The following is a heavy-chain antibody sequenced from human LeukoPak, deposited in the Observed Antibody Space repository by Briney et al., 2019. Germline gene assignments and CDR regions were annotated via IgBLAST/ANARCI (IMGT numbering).Heavy chain of an antibody. V-gene: IGHV1-2*04. J-gene: IGHJ4*02. CDR3: ASERELLSFDY. Sequence: ASVKVSCKASGYTFTGYYMHWVRQAPGQGLEWMGWINPNSGGTSYAQKFQGWVTMTRDTSISTAYMELSRLRSDDTAVYYCASERELLSFDYWGQGTLVTVSS. D-gene: IGHD1-26*01. CDR1: GYTFTGYY. CDR2: INPNSGGT.